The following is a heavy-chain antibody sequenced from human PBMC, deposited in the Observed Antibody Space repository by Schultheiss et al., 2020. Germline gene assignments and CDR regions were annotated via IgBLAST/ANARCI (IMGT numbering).Heavy chain of an antibody. V-gene: IGHV3-64*01. CDR1: GFTFSSYA. D-gene: IGHD2-15*01. CDR2: ISSNGGST. CDR3: ARPPYCSGGSCYLEYFQH. Sequence: GGSLRLSCAASGFTFSSYAMHWVRQAPGKGLEYVSAISSNGGSTYYANSVKGRFTISRDNSKNTLYLQMNSLRPEDTAVYYCARPPYCSGGSCYLEYFQHWGQCTLVTVSS. J-gene: IGHJ1*01.